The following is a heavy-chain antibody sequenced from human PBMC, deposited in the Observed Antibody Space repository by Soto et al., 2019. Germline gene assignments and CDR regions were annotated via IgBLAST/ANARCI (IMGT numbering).Heavy chain of an antibody. V-gene: IGHV3-11*01. D-gene: IGHD6-13*01. Sequence: QVQLVESGGGLVKPVGSLRLSCAASGFTFGDYYMTWIRQAPGKGLEWVSFIGNRGTGIYYADSVKGRFTIFRDNAKNSLYLQMNSLRSEDTPMYYCARDLRAVGMASRFDPWGQGTLVTVSS. CDR2: IGNRGTGI. J-gene: IGHJ5*02. CDR1: GFTFGDYY. CDR3: ARDLRAVGMASRFDP.